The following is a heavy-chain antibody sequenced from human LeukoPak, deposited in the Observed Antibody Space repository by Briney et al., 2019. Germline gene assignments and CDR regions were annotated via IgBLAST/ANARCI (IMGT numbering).Heavy chain of an antibody. CDR3: AKMNDGIAAAMILYFDY. J-gene: IGHJ4*02. D-gene: IGHD6-13*01. V-gene: IGHV3-23*01. CDR2: ISGSGGST. Sequence: GGSLRLSCAASGFTFSSYAMSWVRQAPGKGLEWVSAISGSGGSTYYADSVKGRFTISRDNSKNTLYLQMNSLRAEDTAVYYCAKMNDGIAAAMILYFDYWGQGTLVTVSS. CDR1: GFTFSSYA.